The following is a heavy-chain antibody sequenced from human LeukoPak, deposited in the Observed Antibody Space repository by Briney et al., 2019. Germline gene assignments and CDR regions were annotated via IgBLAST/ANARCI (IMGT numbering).Heavy chain of an antibody. J-gene: IGHJ6*03. Sequence: ASVKVSCKASGGTFSSYAICGVRPAPGQGRECMGGIIRIFGTAKYAQKFQGRVTFTADKSTSAAYMELRRLRSDDTAVYYCARAVEPGYCSSTSCFKYYSYYYMDVWGKGTTVTVSS. CDR2: IIRIFGTA. D-gene: IGHD2-2*03. V-gene: IGHV1-69*06. CDR3: ARAVEPGYCSSTSCFKYYSYYYMDV. CDR1: GGTFSSYA.